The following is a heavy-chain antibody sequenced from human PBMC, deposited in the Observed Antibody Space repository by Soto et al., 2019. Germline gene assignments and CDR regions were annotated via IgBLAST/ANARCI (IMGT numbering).Heavy chain of an antibody. CDR3: AKDFSTVYYFDY. D-gene: IGHD2-21*02. CDR1: GFTFSSYS. V-gene: IGHV3-30*18. J-gene: IGHJ4*02. Sequence: PGGSLRLSCAASGFTFSSYSMRWVRQAPGKGLEWVAVISYDGSNKYYADSVKGRFTISRDNSKNTLYLQMNSLRAEDTAVYYCAKDFSTVYYFDYWGQGTLVTVSS. CDR2: ISYDGSNK.